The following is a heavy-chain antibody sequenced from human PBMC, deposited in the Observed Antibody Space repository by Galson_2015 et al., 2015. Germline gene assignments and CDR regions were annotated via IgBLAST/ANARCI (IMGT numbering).Heavy chain of an antibody. V-gene: IGHV3-49*03. CDR2: IRSKAYGGTT. CDR1: GFTFGDYA. CDR3: TRDSVVVPAATHYFDY. J-gene: IGHJ4*02. D-gene: IGHD2-2*01. Sequence: SLRLSCAASGFTFGDYAMSWFRQAAGEGLEWVGFIRSKAYGGTTEYAASVKGRFTISRDDSKSIAYLQMNSLKTEDTAVYYCTRDSVVVPAATHYFDYWGQGTLVTVSS.